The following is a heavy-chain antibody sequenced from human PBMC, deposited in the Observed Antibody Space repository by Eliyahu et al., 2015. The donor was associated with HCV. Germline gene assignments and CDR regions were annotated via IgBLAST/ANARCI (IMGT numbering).Heavy chain of an antibody. D-gene: IGHD2-21*02. CDR1: GFTFSSXS. CDR3: ARDGSNCGGDCYSEYYYGMDV. Sequence: EVQLVESGGGLVKPGGSLRLSCAASGFTFSSXSMNWVRQAPGKGLEWVSSISSSSSYIYYADSVKGRFTISRDNAKNSLYLQMNSLRAEDTAVYYCARDGSNCGGDCYSEYYYGMDVWGQGTTVTVSS. J-gene: IGHJ6*02. CDR2: ISSSSSYI. V-gene: IGHV3-21*01.